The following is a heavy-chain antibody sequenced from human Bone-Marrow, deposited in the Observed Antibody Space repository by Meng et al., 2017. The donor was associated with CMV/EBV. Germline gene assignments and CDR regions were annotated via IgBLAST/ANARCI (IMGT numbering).Heavy chain of an antibody. CDR2: IRYDGSNK. D-gene: IGHD3-3*01. CDR3: AKDRRYDFWSGDFDY. Sequence: GESLKISCAASTFTFSSYGMHWVRQAPGKGLEWVAFIRYDGSNKYYADSVKGRFTISRDNSKNTLYLQMNSLRAEDTAVYYCAKDRRYDFWSGDFDYWGQGTLVTVSS. CDR1: TFTFSSYG. V-gene: IGHV3-30*02. J-gene: IGHJ4*02.